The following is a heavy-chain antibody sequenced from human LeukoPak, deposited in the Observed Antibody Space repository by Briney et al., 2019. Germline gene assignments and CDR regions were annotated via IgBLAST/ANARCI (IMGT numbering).Heavy chain of an antibody. D-gene: IGHD2-2*01. J-gene: IGHJ6*04. CDR3: AKSQTPGVPAAMSGMDV. CDR1: AFTPIIYG. Sequence: SLTLSCALSAFTPIIYGIHWVRQAANNWMEWDAFISTDVSNKYHANSVTGRFTISRDNSKNTLYLQMHSLRAEDTAVYYCAKSQTPGVPAAMSGMDVWGKGTTVTVSS. V-gene: IGHV3-30*18. CDR2: ISTDVSNK.